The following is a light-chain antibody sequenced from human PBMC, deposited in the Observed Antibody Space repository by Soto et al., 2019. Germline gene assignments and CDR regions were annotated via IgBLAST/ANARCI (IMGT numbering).Light chain of an antibody. CDR2: AAS. J-gene: IGKJ5*01. V-gene: IGKV1-39*01. CDR3: QQSYSNPIT. CDR1: QSISSY. Sequence: DIQMTQSPSSLSASVGDRVTIACRASQSISSYLNWYQQKPGKAPKLLIYAASSLQSGVPSRLSGSGSGTDLTLTISSMQNEDFATYYCQQSYSNPITFGHGTRLEIK.